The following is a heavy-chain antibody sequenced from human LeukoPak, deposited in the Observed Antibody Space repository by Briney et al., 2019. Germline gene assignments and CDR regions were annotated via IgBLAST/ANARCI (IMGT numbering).Heavy chain of an antibody. Sequence: SQTLSLTCTVSGGSISSGSYYWSWIRQPAGKGLEWIGRIYTSGSTNYNPSLKSRVTISVDTSKNQFSLKLGSVTAADTAVYYCARLCITMIVVGFDYWGQGTLVTVSS. CDR1: GGSISSGSYY. V-gene: IGHV4-61*02. D-gene: IGHD3-22*01. CDR2: IYTSGST. J-gene: IGHJ4*02. CDR3: ARLCITMIVVGFDY.